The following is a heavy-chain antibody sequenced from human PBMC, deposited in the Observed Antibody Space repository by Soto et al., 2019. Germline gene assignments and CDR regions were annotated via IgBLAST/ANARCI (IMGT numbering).Heavy chain of an antibody. V-gene: IGHV4-39*01. Sequence: PSETLSLTCTVSCGSISSSSYYWGWIRQPPGKGLEWIGSIYYSGSTYYNPSLKSRVTISVDTSKNQFSLKLSSVTAADTAVYYCARRGSSPPYWYYGMDVWGQGTTVTVSS. J-gene: IGHJ6*02. D-gene: IGHD6-6*01. CDR3: ARRGSSPPYWYYGMDV. CDR1: CGSISSSSYY. CDR2: IYYSGST.